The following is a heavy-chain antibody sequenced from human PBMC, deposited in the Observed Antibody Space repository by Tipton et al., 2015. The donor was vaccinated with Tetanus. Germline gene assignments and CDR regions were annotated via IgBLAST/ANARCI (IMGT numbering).Heavy chain of an antibody. CDR1: GGSISSYY. CDR3: ARDTNNVLRFLEWPPIGGMDV. V-gene: IGHV4-59*01. J-gene: IGHJ6*02. CDR2: IYYSGST. D-gene: IGHD3-3*01. Sequence: TLSLTCTVSGGSISSYYWSWIRQPPGKGLEWIGYIYYSGSTNYNPPLKSRVTISVDTSKNQFSLKLSSVTAADTAVYYCARDTNNVLRFLEWPPIGGMDVWGQGTTVTVSS.